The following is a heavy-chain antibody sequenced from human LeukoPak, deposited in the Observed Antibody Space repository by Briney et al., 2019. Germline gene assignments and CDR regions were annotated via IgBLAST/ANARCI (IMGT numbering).Heavy chain of an antibody. V-gene: IGHV4-4*02. CDR1: GDSISSPKW. CDR2: VYHSGSA. Sequence: SGTLSLTCAVSGDSISSPKWWSWVRQSPGKGLEWIGEVYHSGSATYNPSAKSRVTISVDKSKTQFSLRLTSATAADTAVYYCARDLRGIVAPPRWGQGTLVSVSS. D-gene: IGHD2-15*01. J-gene: IGHJ4*02. CDR3: ARDLRGIVAPPR.